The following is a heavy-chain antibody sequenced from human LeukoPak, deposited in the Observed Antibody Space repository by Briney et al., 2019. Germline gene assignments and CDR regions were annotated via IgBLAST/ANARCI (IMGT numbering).Heavy chain of an antibody. D-gene: IGHD2-2*01. CDR2: IWYDGSNK. Sequence: GGSLRLSCAASGFTFSSYGRHWVRQAPGKGLEWVAVIWYDGSNKYYADSVKGRFTISRDNSKNTLYLQMNSLRAEDTAVYYCAKDHGDIVVVPAATAPDYWGQGTLVTVSS. V-gene: IGHV3-33*06. J-gene: IGHJ4*02. CDR3: AKDHGDIVVVPAATAPDY. CDR1: GFTFSSYG.